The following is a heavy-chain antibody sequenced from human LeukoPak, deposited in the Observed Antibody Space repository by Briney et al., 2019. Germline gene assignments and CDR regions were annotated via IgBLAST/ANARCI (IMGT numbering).Heavy chain of an antibody. CDR1: GGTISSSSYY. CDR2: IYYSGST. J-gene: IGHJ4*02. CDR3: ARDSPGYSYGYNFDY. V-gene: IGHV4-39*07. D-gene: IGHD5-18*01. Sequence: PSETLSLTCTVSGGTISSSSYYWGWIRQPPGKGLEWIGSIYYSGSTYYNPSLKSRVTISVDTSKNQFSLKLSSVTAADTAVYYCARDSPGYSYGYNFDYWGQGTLVTVSS.